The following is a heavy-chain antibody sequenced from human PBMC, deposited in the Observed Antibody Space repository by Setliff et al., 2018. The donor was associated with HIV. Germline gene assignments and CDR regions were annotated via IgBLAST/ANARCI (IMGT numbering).Heavy chain of an antibody. CDR2: IRYDGSNK. D-gene: IGHD1-7*01. CDR3: AKNTPSIINYPYYYYMDV. CDR1: GFTFSNYG. V-gene: IGHV3-30*02. J-gene: IGHJ6*03. Sequence: PGGSLRLSCAASGFTFSNYGMHWVRQAPGKGQEWVIFIRYDGSNKYYADSVKGRFTISRDNSKNTLYLQMNSLRDGDTALYYCAKNTPSIINYPYYYYMDVWGKGTTVTVSS.